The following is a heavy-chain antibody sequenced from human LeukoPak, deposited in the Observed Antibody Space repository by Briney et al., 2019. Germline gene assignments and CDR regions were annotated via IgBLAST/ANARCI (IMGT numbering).Heavy chain of an antibody. CDR2: IYNSGST. CDR3: ARAYSSSWYFNWFDP. V-gene: IGHV4-38-2*02. J-gene: IGHJ5*02. Sequence: SETLSLTCSVSGASNSSGYFWGWIRQPPGKGLEWIGTIYNSGSTYYNASLESRVTISVDTSKNQFSLKLSSVTAADTAVYYCARAYSSSWYFNWFDPWGQGTLVTVSS. D-gene: IGHD6-13*01. CDR1: GASNSSGYF.